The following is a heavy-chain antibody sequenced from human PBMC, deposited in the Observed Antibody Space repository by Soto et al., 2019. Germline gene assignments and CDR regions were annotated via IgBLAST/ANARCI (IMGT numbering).Heavy chain of an antibody. D-gene: IGHD3-10*01. CDR2: IYSGGST. CDR3: ARGFPSMAYYGEYHFDK. CDR1: GFTVSSNY. J-gene: IGHJ4*02. V-gene: IGHV3-53*01. Sequence: PGGSLRLSCAAFGFTVSSNYMTWVRQAPGKGLEWVSVIYSGGSTYYADSVKGRFTISRDNSRNTLYLQMNSLRAEDTAVYYCARGFPSMAYYGEYHFDKWGQGTLVTVSS.